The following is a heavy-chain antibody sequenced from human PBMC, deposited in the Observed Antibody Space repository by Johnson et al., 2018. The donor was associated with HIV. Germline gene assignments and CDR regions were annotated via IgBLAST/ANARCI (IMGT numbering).Heavy chain of an antibody. Sequence: QVYLVESGGGVVQPGRSLRLSCAASGFTFSSYAMHWVRQAPGKGLEWVAVISYDGSNKYYADSVKGRFTISRDNSKNTLYLQMNSLRAEDTAVYYCARGIAVSNWVDIWGQGTMVTVSS. CDR2: ISYDGSNK. CDR3: ARGIAVSNWVDI. CDR1: GFTFSSYA. D-gene: IGHD6-19*01. J-gene: IGHJ3*02. V-gene: IGHV3-30*04.